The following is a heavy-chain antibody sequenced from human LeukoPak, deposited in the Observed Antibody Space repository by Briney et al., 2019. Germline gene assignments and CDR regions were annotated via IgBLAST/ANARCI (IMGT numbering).Heavy chain of an antibody. CDR2: IYYSGNT. CDR3: AREFADTTGCY. J-gene: IGHJ4*02. Sequence: SETLSLTCTVSGGSFSISDYYWGWVRQPPGKGLEWIGSIYYSGNTYYNSSLKSRVIISVDTSKNQFSLRLTSVTAADTAIYYCAREFADTTGCYWGQGILVTVSS. V-gene: IGHV4-39*07. D-gene: IGHD6-19*01. CDR1: GGSFSISDYY.